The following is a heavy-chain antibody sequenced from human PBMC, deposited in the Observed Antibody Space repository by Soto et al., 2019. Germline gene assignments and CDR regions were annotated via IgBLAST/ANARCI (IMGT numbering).Heavy chain of an antibody. D-gene: IGHD5-12*01. V-gene: IGHV1-69*13. J-gene: IGHJ4*02. Sequence: EASVKVSCKASGGTFSSYAISWVRQAPGQGLEWMGGIIPIFGTANYAQKFQGRVTITADESTSTAYMELSSLRSEDTAVYYCARGHGVEMATSPFDYWGQGTLVTVSS. CDR1: GGTFSSYA. CDR2: IIPIFGTA. CDR3: ARGHGVEMATSPFDY.